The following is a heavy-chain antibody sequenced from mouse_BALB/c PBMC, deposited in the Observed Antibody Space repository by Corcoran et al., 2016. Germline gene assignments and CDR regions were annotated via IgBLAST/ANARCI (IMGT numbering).Heavy chain of an antibody. V-gene: IGHV9-3-1*01. J-gene: IGHJ4*01. CDR2: INTYTGEP. D-gene: IGHD2-4*01. CDR1: GYTFTNYG. Sequence: QIQLVQSGPELKKPGETVKISCKASGYTFTNYGMNWVKQAPGKGLKWMGWINTYTGEPTYADDFKGRFAFSLETSASTAYLQINNLKNEDTATDVCARRYYDKFYAMDYWGQGTSVTVSS. CDR3: ARRYYDKFYAMDY.